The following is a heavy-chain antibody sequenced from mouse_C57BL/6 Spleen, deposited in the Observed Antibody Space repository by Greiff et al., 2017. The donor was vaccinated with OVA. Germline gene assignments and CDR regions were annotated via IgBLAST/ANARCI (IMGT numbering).Heavy chain of an antibody. Sequence: QVQLQQPGAELVMPGASVKLSCTASGYTFTSYWMHWVKQRPGQGLEWIGEIDPSDSYTNYNQKFKGKSTLTVDKSSSTAYMQLSSLTSEDSAVYDCARGHYGSSYVCADWGKGTLVTVSA. J-gene: IGHJ3*01. CDR2: IDPSDSYT. CDR1: GYTFTSYW. D-gene: IGHD1-1*01. V-gene: IGHV1-69*01. CDR3: ARGHYGSSYVCAD.